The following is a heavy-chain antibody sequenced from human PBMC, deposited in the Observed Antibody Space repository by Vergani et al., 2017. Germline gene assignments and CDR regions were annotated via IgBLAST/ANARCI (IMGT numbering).Heavy chain of an antibody. CDR3: ARDCPGGGGDCSAGWYFDL. Sequence: QGQLVQSGGEVKEPGASVKVACKASGYRFRSYGINWMRQAPGQGLEWLGWISGYNGDTNYAEKFKGRVIMTRDTSTDTVYMELRGLRFDDTAVYYCARDCPGGGGDCSAGWYFDLWGRGTLVTVSS. CDR1: GYRFRSYG. D-gene: IGHD2-21*02. V-gene: IGHV1-18*01. J-gene: IGHJ2*01. CDR2: ISGYNGDT.